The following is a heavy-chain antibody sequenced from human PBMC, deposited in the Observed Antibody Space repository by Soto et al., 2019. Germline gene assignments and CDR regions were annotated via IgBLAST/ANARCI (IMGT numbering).Heavy chain of an antibody. J-gene: IGHJ4*02. CDR3: ARSPSIAAAGTKVYYFDS. V-gene: IGHV1-69*12. CDR2: IIPIFGTA. CDR1: GGTFSSYA. D-gene: IGHD6-13*01. Sequence: QVQLVQSGAEVKKPGSSVKVSCKASGGTFSSYAISWVRQAPGQGLEWMGGIIPIFGTANYAQKFQGRVTITADESTSTAYMELSSLRSEDTAVYYCARSPSIAAAGTKVYYFDSWGQGTLVTVSS.